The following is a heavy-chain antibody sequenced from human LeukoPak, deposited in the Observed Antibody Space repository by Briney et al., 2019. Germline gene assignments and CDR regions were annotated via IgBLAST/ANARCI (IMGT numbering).Heavy chain of an antibody. Sequence: SGGSLRLSCAASGFTFSSYNMNWVRQAPGKGLEWVSYISSSSSTIYYADSVKGRFTISRDDAKNSLYLQMSSLRVEDTAVYYCARDLYYYGSGNYVPGFPDYWGQGTLVTVSS. J-gene: IGHJ4*02. D-gene: IGHD3-10*01. CDR3: ARDLYYYGSGNYVPGFPDY. CDR2: ISSSSSTI. CDR1: GFTFSSYN. V-gene: IGHV3-48*04.